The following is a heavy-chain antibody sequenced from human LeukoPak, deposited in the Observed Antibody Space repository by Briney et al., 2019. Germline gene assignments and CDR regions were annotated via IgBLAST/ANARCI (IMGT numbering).Heavy chain of an antibody. J-gene: IGHJ3*01. Sequence: GGSLRLSCAASGFTFSSYGMHWVRQAPGKGLEWVSAIVGSASATFYADSVKGRFTTSRDNSKNTLYLQMNSLRVEDTAVYYCAKEVAEVGTGAFDFWGQGTMVTVSS. CDR2: IVGSASAT. V-gene: IGHV3-23*01. D-gene: IGHD6-13*01. CDR3: AKEVAEVGTGAFDF. CDR1: GFTFSSYG.